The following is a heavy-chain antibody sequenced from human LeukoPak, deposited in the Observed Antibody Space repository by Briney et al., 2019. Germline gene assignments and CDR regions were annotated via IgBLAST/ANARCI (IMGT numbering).Heavy chain of an antibody. CDR2: ISYIGST. Sequence: SETLSLTCTVSGGSISNYYWSWIRQPPGQGLEWIGYISYIGSTKYNPSLKSRVTISEDTSKNQFSLKLSSVTAADTAVYYCAGSYHYYMDVWGKGTTVTVSS. CDR3: AGSYHYYMDV. V-gene: IGHV4-59*01. CDR1: GGSISNYY. J-gene: IGHJ6*03.